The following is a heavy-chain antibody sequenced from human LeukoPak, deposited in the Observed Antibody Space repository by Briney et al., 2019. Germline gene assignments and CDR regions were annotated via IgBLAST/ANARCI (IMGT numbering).Heavy chain of an antibody. D-gene: IGHD6-19*01. CDR3: ARGPSGWYGGAFDI. V-gene: IGHV1-2*02. Sequence: GASVKVSCKASGYTFTDYYMHWVRQAPGQGLEWMGWINANSGGTNYEQKFQGSITMNRDTSISTAYMELNRLRSDDTAVYYCARGPSGWYGGAFDIWGQGTMVTVSS. J-gene: IGHJ3*02. CDR2: INANSGGT. CDR1: GYTFTDYY.